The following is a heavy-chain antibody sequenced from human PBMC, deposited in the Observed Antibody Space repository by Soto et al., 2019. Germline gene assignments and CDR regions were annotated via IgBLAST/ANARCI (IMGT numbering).Heavy chain of an antibody. CDR1: GFTFSSYG. J-gene: IGHJ4*02. Sequence: LRLSCAASGFTFSSYGMHWVRQAPGKGLEWVAVISYDGSNKYYADSVKGRFTISRDNSKNTLYLQMNSLRAEDTAVYYCAKDSHYDSSGYFDYWGQGTLVTVSS. V-gene: IGHV3-30*18. CDR2: ISYDGSNK. CDR3: AKDSHYDSSGYFDY. D-gene: IGHD3-22*01.